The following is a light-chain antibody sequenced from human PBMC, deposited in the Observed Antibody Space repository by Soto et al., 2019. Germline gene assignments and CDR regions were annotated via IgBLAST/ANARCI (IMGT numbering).Light chain of an antibody. CDR3: ATWDGSLNGVV. J-gene: IGLJ2*01. V-gene: IGLV1-44*01. Sequence: QSVLTQPPSASATPGQRVTISCSGSSSNIARRSVYWYQQLPGTAPKLLIYHSNQRPSGVPDRFSGSKSGTSASLAISGLQSEDETHYYCATWDGSLNGVVFGGGTKLTVL. CDR2: HSN. CDR1: SSNIARRS.